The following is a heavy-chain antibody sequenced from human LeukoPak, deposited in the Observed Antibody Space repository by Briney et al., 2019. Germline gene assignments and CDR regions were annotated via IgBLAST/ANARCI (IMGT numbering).Heavy chain of an antibody. Sequence: ASVKVSCKASGGTFSSYAISWVRQAPGQGLEWMGGIIPIFGTANYAQKFQGRVTITADKSTSTAYMELSSLRSEDTAVYYCARAVRIDYYYYYYYMDVWGKGTTVTVSS. CDR3: ARAVRIDYYYYYYYMDV. V-gene: IGHV1-69*06. CDR2: IIPIFGTA. D-gene: IGHD3-16*02. CDR1: GGTFSSYA. J-gene: IGHJ6*03.